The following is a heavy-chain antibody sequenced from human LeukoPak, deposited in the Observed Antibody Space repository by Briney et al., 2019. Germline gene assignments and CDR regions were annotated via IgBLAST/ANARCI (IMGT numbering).Heavy chain of an antibody. J-gene: IGHJ4*02. CDR3: ARDSAIAVATASATD. V-gene: IGHV1-69*04. CDR2: IIPILGIA. Sequence: SVKVSCKASGGTFSSYAISWVRQAPGQGLEWMGRIIPILGIANYAQKFQGRVTITADKSTSTAYMELSSLRSDDTAVYYCARDSAIAVATASATDWGQGTLVTVSS. CDR1: GGTFSSYA. D-gene: IGHD6-19*01.